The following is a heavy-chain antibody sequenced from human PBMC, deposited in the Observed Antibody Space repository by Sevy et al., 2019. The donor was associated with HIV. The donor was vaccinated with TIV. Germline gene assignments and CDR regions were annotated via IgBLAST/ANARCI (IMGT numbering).Heavy chain of an antibody. CDR2: VYYSGKT. J-gene: IGHJ3*01. V-gene: IGHV4-39*01. D-gene: IGHD3-16*01. CDR1: GDSIRSTSHY. CDR3: TRFSNHVVLMLTPSPRWGFDL. Sequence: SETLSLTCTVSGDSIRSTSHYWGWIRQSPGKGLEWIGSVYYSGKTNYRWSLRSRLTMSADTSKNQFSMKLSSVTATDTAVYYCTRFSNHVVLMLTPSPRWGFDLWGQGTRVTVSS.